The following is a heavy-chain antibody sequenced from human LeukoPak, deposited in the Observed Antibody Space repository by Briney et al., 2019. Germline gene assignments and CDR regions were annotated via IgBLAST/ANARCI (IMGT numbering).Heavy chain of an antibody. Sequence: PGGSLRLSCAASRFTFSSYGMHWVRQAPGKGLEWVAFIRYDGSNKYYADSVKGRFTISRDNSKNTPYLQMNSLRAEDTAVYYCAKDNLAVAGTFSYFDYWGQGTLVTVSS. D-gene: IGHD6-19*01. J-gene: IGHJ4*02. CDR1: RFTFSSYG. CDR2: IRYDGSNK. V-gene: IGHV3-30*02. CDR3: AKDNLAVAGTFSYFDY.